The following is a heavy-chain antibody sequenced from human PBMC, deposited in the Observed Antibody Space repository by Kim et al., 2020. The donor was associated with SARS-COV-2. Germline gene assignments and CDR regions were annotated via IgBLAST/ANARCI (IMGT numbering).Heavy chain of an antibody. Sequence: GGSLRLSCAASGFTFSSYSMNWVRQAPGKGLEWVSSISSSSSYIYYADSVKGRFTISRDNAKNSLYLQMNSLRAEDTAVYYCARDQKTWAFTYDYWGQGTLVTVSS. J-gene: IGHJ4*02. CDR2: ISSSSSYI. V-gene: IGHV3-21*01. CDR1: GFTFSSYS. CDR3: ARDQKTWAFTYDY. D-gene: IGHD1-26*01.